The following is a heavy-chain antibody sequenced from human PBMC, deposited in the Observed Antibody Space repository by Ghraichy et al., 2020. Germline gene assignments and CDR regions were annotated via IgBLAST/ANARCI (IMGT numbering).Heavy chain of an antibody. Sequence: GESLNISCAASGFTFTNYAMSWVRQAPGKGLEWVSSISGSGIGTYYADSVKGRFTISRDNSKNTVSLQMNSLKAEDTAVYYCVKTRKNGYNSVNNWGQGTLVTVSS. J-gene: IGHJ4*02. V-gene: IGHV3-23*01. CDR1: GFTFTNYA. D-gene: IGHD5-24*01. CDR2: ISGSGIGT. CDR3: VKTRKNGYNSVNN.